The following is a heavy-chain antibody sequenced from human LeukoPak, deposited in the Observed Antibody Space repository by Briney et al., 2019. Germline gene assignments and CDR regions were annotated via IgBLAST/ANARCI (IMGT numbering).Heavy chain of an antibody. CDR1: EFTFSSYA. Sequence: GGSLRLSCSASEFTFSSYAMHWVRQAPGKGLEYVSAISSSGGSTYYADSVKGRFTISRDNSKNTLYLQMSSLRAEDTAVYYCVKGGALDILTGYGDYWGQGTLVTVSS. CDR3: VKGGALDILTGYGDY. J-gene: IGHJ4*02. D-gene: IGHD3-9*01. CDR2: ISSSGGST. V-gene: IGHV3-64D*06.